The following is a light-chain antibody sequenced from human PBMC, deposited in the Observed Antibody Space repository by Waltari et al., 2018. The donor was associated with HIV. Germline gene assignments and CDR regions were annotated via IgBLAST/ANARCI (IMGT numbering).Light chain of an antibody. Sequence: EIVMPQSPGTLSLSPGERATLSCRASQRVNTNLAWYQQKVGQARRLIIYDASTGASGVPPRFSGSGSGTDFTLTISGLQSEDFAVYYCQQYHNWPYTFGQGTTLEIK. CDR1: QRVNTN. V-gene: IGKV3-15*01. CDR3: QQYHNWPYT. J-gene: IGKJ2*01. CDR2: DAS.